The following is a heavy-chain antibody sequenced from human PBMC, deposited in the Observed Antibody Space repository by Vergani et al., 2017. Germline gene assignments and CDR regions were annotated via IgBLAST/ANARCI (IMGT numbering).Heavy chain of an antibody. Sequence: QVQLVQSGAEVKKPGSSVKVSCKASGGTFSSYTISWVRQAPGQGLEWMGRIIPILGIANYAQKFQGRVTITADKSTSTAHMELSSLRSEDTAVYYCARAGYCSSTSCYSSYYYYGMDVWGQGTTVTVSS. J-gene: IGHJ6*02. CDR1: GGTFSSYT. V-gene: IGHV1-69*02. CDR3: ARAGYCSSTSCYSSYYYYGMDV. D-gene: IGHD2-2*03. CDR2: IIPILGIA.